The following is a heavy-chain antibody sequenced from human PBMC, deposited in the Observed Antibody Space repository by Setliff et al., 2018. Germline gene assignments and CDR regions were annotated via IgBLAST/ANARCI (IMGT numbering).Heavy chain of an antibody. CDR2: IHYSGST. Sequence: SETLSLTCTVSGGSISTYYWSWIRQPPGKGLEWIGYIHYSGSTNYNPSPKSRVTMSGDTSKNQFSLKLSSVTAADTAVYYCASCRYQVPYNYWGQGTLVTVSS. D-gene: IGHD2-2*01. J-gene: IGHJ4*02. V-gene: IGHV4-59*08. CDR3: ASCRYQVPYNY. CDR1: GGSISTYY.